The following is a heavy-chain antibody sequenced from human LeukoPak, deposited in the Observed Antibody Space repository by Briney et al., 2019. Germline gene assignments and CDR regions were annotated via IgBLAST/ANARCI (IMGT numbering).Heavy chain of an antibody. D-gene: IGHD3-10*01. Sequence: SETLSLTCGVYGGSFSGYYWSWIRQPAGKGLEWIGRIYTSGSTNYNPSLKSRVTISVDTSKNQFSLKLSSVTAADTAVYYCAGNYYGSGSYYSEDRYWGRGTLVTVSS. CDR1: GGSFSGYY. CDR2: IYTSGST. CDR3: AGNYYGSGSYYSEDRY. V-gene: IGHV4-59*10. J-gene: IGHJ4*02.